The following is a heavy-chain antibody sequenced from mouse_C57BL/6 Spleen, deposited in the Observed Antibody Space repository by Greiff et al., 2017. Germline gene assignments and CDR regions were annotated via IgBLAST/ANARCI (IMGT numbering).Heavy chain of an antibody. D-gene: IGHD2-3*01. Sequence: EVMLVESGGGLVKPGGSLKLSCAASGFTFSSYAMSWVRQTPEQRLEWVATISAGGSYTYYPDNVKGRFTISRDNAKNNLYLQMSHLKSEDTAMYYCARDDGYAMDYWGQGTSVTVSA. CDR3: ARDDGYAMDY. J-gene: IGHJ4*01. V-gene: IGHV5-4*01. CDR1: GFTFSSYA. CDR2: ISAGGSYT.